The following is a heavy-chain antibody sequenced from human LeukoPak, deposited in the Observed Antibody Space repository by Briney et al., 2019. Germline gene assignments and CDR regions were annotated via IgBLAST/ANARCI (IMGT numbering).Heavy chain of an antibody. V-gene: IGHV4-61*02. D-gene: IGHD5-12*01. CDR2: IYTSGST. Sequence: PSETLSLTCTVSGGSISSGSYYWSWIRQPAGKGLEWIGLIYTSGSTNYNPSLKSRVTISVDTSKNQFSLKLSSVTAADTAVYYCARDLRGYSGYDYPPYYYYYMDVWGKGTTVTVSS. CDR3: ARDLRGYSGYDYPPYYYYYMDV. CDR1: GGSISSGSYY. J-gene: IGHJ6*03.